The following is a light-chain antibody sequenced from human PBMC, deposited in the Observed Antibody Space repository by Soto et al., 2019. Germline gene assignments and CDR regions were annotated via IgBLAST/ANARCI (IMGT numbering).Light chain of an antibody. J-gene: IGKJ2*01. CDR2: DAS. CDR3: QQYNSYSST. V-gene: IGKV1-5*01. CDR1: QSIRTW. Sequence: DIQMTQSPSTLSASVGDRVTITCRASQSIRTWLAWYQQKPGKVPKVLNYDASSLESGVPSRFSGSGSGTEFTHSISSLQPDDFATYYCQQYNSYSSTFGQGTKLEIK.